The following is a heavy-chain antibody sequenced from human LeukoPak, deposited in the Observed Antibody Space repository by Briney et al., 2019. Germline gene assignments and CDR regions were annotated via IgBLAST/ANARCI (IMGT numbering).Heavy chain of an antibody. V-gene: IGHV4-61*02. J-gene: IGHJ4*02. CDR2: IYTSGST. CDR1: GGSISGGSYY. D-gene: IGHD3-9*01. CDR3: ARDDILTGFDY. Sequence: SQTLSLTCTVSGGSISGGSYYWSWIRQPAGKGLEWIGRIYTSGSTNYNPSLKSRVTISVDTSKNQFSLKLSSVTAADTAVYYCARDDILTGFDYWGQGTLVTVSS.